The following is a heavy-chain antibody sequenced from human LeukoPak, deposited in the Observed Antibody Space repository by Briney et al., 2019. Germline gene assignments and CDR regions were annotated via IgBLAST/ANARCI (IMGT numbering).Heavy chain of an antibody. D-gene: IGHD3-3*01. J-gene: IGHJ5*02. CDR1: GGSISSGDYY. CDR2: IYYSGST. V-gene: IGHV4-30-4*08. Sequence: PSETLSLTCTVSGGSISSGDYYWSWLRQPPGKGLEWIGYIYYSGSTYYNPSLKSRVTITVDMSKNQFSLKLSSVTAADTAVYYCARVGTIFGVVTSFDPWGQGTLVTVSS. CDR3: ARVGTIFGVVTSFDP.